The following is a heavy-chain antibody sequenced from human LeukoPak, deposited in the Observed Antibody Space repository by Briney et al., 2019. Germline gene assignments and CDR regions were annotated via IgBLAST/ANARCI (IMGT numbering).Heavy chain of an antibody. V-gene: IGHV1-18*01. D-gene: IGHD4-11*01. CDR1: DYTFTSYG. CDR2: ISAYNGNT. J-gene: IGHJ4*02. Sequence: GASVKVSCKASDYTFTSYGISWVRQAPGQGLEWMGWISAYNGNTNYAQKLQGRVTMTTDTSTSTAYMELRSLRSDDTAVYYSAGWDYRNYFDYWGQGTLVTVSS. CDR3: AGWDYRNYFDY.